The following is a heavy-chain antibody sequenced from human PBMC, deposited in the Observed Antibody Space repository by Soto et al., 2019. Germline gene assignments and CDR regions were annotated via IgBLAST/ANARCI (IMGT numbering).Heavy chain of an antibody. D-gene: IGHD3-22*01. J-gene: IGHJ3*02. CDR3: ARVRIGDYYDSSGYNAFDI. Sequence: SETLSLTCSVSSGSISSYNYLWGWIRQPPGKGLEWIGSIHSSGSTYYSPSLKNRVIISVDTSKNQFSLNLSSVTAADTAVYYCARVRIGDYYDSSGYNAFDIRGQGTMVTVSS. CDR2: IHSSGST. CDR1: SGSISSYNYL. V-gene: IGHV4-39*07.